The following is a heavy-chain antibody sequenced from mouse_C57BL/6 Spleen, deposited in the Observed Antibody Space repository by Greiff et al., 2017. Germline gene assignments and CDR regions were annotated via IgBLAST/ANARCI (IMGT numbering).Heavy chain of an antibody. CDR2: INPNNGGT. Sequence: EVKVVESGPELVKPGASVKMSCKASGYTFTDYNMHWVKQSHGKSLEWIGYINPNNGGTSYNQKFKGKATLTVNKSSSTAYMELRSLTSEDSAVYYCARRGGYVMDYWGQGTSVTVSS. D-gene: IGHD2-2*01. CDR1: GYTFTDYN. CDR3: ARRGGYVMDY. J-gene: IGHJ4*01. V-gene: IGHV1-22*01.